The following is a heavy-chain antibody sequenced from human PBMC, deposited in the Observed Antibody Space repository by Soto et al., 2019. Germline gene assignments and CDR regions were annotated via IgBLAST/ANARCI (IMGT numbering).Heavy chain of an antibody. CDR1: GYRFISYW. J-gene: IGHJ6*02. CDR2: IYPGDSDT. D-gene: IGHD1-7*01. Sequence: LGESLKISCKGSGYRFISYWIAWVRQMPGKGLEYMGIIYPGDSDTRYSPSFQGQVTMSADKSISTAYLHWSSLKASDTAMYYCARHHPLGTTLDDGMDVWGQGTTVTVSS. V-gene: IGHV5-51*01. CDR3: ARHHPLGTTLDDGMDV.